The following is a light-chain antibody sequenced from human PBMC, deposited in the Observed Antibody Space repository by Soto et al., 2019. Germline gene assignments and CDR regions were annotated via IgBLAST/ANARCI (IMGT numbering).Light chain of an antibody. CDR2: DVH. Sequence: QYALTQPASVSGSPGQSITISCTGTNSDVGGYDFVSWYQQHLGKVPKVIIYDVHNRPSGVSNRFSGSKSGNTASLTISGLQAEDEADYYCTSYTPNSTVVFGGGTKVTVL. CDR1: NSDVGGYDF. J-gene: IGLJ2*01. V-gene: IGLV2-14*03. CDR3: TSYTPNSTVV.